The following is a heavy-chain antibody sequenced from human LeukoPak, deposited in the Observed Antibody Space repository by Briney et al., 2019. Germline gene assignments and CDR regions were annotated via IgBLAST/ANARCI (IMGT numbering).Heavy chain of an antibody. CDR3: TRGKSTVVILNFDY. J-gene: IGHJ4*02. V-gene: IGHV3-49*03. CDR1: GFTFGDYA. D-gene: IGHD4-23*01. CDR2: IRSKAYGGTT. Sequence: GGSLRLSCTASGFTFGDYAMNWFRQAPGKGLEWVGFIRSKAYGGTTEYAASVKGRFTISRDDSKSIAYLQMNSLKTEDTAVYYCTRGKSTVVILNFDYWGQGTLVTVSS.